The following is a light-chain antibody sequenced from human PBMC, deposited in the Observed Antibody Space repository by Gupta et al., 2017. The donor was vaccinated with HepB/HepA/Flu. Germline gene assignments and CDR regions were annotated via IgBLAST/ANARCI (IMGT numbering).Light chain of an antibody. CDR3: DSYAGSNNFRI. Sequence: QSALTQPPSASGSPGPSVTISCTGTSSDVGGYNYVSWYQQHPGKAPKLMIYEVNQRPSGVPDRFSGSKSGNTASLTVSGLQAEDEADYYCDSYAGSNNFRIFGGGTKLTVL. V-gene: IGLV2-8*01. CDR2: EVN. CDR1: SSDVGGYNY. J-gene: IGLJ2*01.